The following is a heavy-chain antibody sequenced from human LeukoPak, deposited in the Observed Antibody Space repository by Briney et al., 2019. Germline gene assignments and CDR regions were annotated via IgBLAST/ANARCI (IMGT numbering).Heavy chain of an antibody. CDR3: ARNGRVRRVVKDLFEY. CDR1: GYTFTDYD. V-gene: IGHV1-18*01. CDR2: VSPYNGNT. D-gene: IGHD3-10*01. J-gene: IGHJ4*02. Sequence: ASVRVSCKTSGYTFTDYDITWVRQAPGQGLEWMGRVSPYNGNTYYSQRFQDRVTITKDASTGTAYMDLRNLRTDDTAMYYCARNGRVRRVVKDLFEYWGQGTLVAVSS.